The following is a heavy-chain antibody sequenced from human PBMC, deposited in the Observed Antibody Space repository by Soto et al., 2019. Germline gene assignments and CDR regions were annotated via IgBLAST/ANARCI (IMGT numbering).Heavy chain of an antibody. J-gene: IGHJ4*02. V-gene: IGHV3-15*01. Sequence: EVQLVESGGGLVQPGGSLRLSCVASGFSFSNAWMSWVRQAPGKGLEWVGRIKSKTDGGTTAYAPPVKGRFTISRDDSKNLLYLQMNNLKIEDTAVYYCTTDDPINRSWGQGTLVTGSS. CDR2: IKSKTDGGTT. CDR3: TTDDPINRS. CDR1: GFSFSNAW.